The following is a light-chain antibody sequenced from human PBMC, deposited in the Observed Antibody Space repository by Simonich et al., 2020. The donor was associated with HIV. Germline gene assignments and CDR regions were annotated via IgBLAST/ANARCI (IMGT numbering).Light chain of an antibody. CDR1: SSDVGGYNY. J-gene: IGLJ2*01. Sequence: QSALTQPASVSGSPGQSIPISCTGTSSDVGGYNYVSWYQQHPGKVPKLMIYDVRRRPSGVSNRFSGSKFGNTASLTISGLRAGDEADYYCSSYTGSNTVIFGGGTKLTVL. V-gene: IGLV2-14*01. CDR2: DVR. CDR3: SSYTGSNTVI.